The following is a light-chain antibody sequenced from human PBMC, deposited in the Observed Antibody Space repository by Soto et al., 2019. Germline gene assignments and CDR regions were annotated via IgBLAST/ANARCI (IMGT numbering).Light chain of an antibody. CDR3: QQRSNWPRAWT. CDR2: DAS. Sequence: EIVLTQSPATLSLSPGERATLSCRASQSVSSYLAWYQQKPGQAPRLLIYDASNRATGIPARFSGSGSETDFTLTISSLEPEDFAVYYCQQRSNWPRAWTFGQGTKVEIK. V-gene: IGKV3-11*01. CDR1: QSVSSY. J-gene: IGKJ1*01.